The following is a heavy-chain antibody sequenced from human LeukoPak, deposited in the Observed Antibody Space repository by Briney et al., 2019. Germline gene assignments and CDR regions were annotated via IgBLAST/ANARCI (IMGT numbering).Heavy chain of an antibody. V-gene: IGHV4-30-4*08. J-gene: IGHJ5*02. CDR2: IYYSGST. D-gene: IGHD4-17*01. CDR3: AREEGSWSNDYGDYGGVFDP. CDR1: GGSISSGGYY. Sequence: PSQTLSLTCTVSGGSISSGGYYWSWIRQPPGKGLEWIGYIYYSGSTYYNPSLKSRVTISVDTSKNQFSLKLSSVTAADTAVYYCAREEGSWSNDYGDYGGVFDPWGQGTLVTVSS.